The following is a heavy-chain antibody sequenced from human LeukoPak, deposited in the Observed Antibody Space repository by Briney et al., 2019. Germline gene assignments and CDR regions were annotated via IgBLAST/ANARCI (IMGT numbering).Heavy chain of an antibody. CDR1: GFTFGSYG. D-gene: IGHD2-15*01. V-gene: IGHV3-30*02. CDR2: IRYDGSNK. Sequence: PTGGSLRLSCAASGFTFGSYGMHWVRQAPGKGLEWVAFIRYDGSNKYYADSVKGRFTISRDNSKNTLYLQMNSLRAEDTAVYYCAKGGSYCSGGSCHFDYWGQGTLVTVSS. J-gene: IGHJ4*02. CDR3: AKGGSYCSGGSCHFDY.